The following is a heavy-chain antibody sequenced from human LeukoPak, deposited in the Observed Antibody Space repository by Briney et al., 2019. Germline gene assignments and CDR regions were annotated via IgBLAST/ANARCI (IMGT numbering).Heavy chain of an antibody. CDR2: IYYSGST. CDR3: ARGQPQRYSSGWYVNWFDP. V-gene: IGHV4-59*01. D-gene: IGHD6-19*01. J-gene: IGHJ5*02. CDR1: GRSLSSYY. Sequence: MTSETLSLTCTLSGRSLSSYYWRWIRHPPGERLEWVGYIYYSGSTNYNPSLKSRVTISVDTSKNQFSLKVNSVAAADTAVYYCARGQPQRYSSGWYVNWFDPWGQGTLVTVSS.